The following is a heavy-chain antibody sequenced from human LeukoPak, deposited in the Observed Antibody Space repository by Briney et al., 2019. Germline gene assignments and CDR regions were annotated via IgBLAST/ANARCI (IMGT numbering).Heavy chain of an antibody. J-gene: IGHJ3*02. CDR1: GGTFSSYA. CDR2: IIPIFGTA. D-gene: IGHD3-22*01. V-gene: IGHV1-69*13. CDR3: ARVARHYYDSSGYPRAFDI. Sequence: SVKVSCKASGGTFSSYAISWVRQAPGQGLEWMGGIIPIFGTANYAQKFQGRVTITADESTSTAYMELSSLRSEDTAVYYCARVARHYYDSSGYPRAFDIWGQGTMVTVSS.